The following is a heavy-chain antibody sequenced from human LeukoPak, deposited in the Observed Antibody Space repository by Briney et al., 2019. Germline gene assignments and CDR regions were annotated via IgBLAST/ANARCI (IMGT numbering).Heavy chain of an antibody. CDR2: ISSSSSYI. CDR1: GFTFSSYS. V-gene: IGHV3-21*04. CDR3: ARGGILWFGELLSFDY. J-gene: IGHJ4*02. D-gene: IGHD3-10*01. Sequence: GGSLRLSCAASGFTFSSYSMNWVRQAPGKGLEWVSSISSSSSYIYYADSVKGRFTISRDNAKNSLYLQMNSLRAEDTAVYYCARGGILWFGELLSFDYWGQGTLVTVSS.